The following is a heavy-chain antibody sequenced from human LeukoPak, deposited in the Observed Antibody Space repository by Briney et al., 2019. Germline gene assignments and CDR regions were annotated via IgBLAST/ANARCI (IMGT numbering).Heavy chain of an antibody. Sequence: SETLSLTCTVSGGSISNYFWNWIRQSPGKRLEWIGFVYNGGSTNYNPSLKSRVTMSVDTSKNQLSLKMSYVTAADTAMYYCARERSGSYYRWYFDLWGRGTLVTVSS. J-gene: IGHJ2*01. CDR1: GGSISNYF. V-gene: IGHV4-59*01. D-gene: IGHD1-26*01. CDR2: VYNGGST. CDR3: ARERSGSYYRWYFDL.